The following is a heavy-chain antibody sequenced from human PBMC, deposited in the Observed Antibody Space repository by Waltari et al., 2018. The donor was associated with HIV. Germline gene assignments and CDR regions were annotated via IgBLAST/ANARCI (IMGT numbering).Heavy chain of an antibody. D-gene: IGHD2-15*01. V-gene: IGHV3-9*01. J-gene: IGHJ4*02. CDR3: AKDRLRYCRGGSCYTHFDS. CDR1: GFSFDDSV. Sequence: EVRLVMSGGGLVQPGRSLNLYWSAPGFSFDDSVMHSVRQAPGKGLEWVSGISWNSGSIGYADSVKGRFTISRDNAKNSLYLQMNSLRAEDTALYYCAKDRLRYCRGGSCYTHFDSWGQGTLVTVSS. CDR2: ISWNSGSI.